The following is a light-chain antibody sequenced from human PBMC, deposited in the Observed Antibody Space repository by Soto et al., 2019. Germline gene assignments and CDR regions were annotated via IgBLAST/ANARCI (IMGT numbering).Light chain of an antibody. CDR1: QTISSW. CDR3: QQYNTYST. Sequence: DIQMGESPSALSGSGGDRVTITCRASQTISSWLAWYQQKPGKAPKLLIYTASTLKTGAPSIFSGTASGTESPLPISSLQPDEFATYYCQQYNTYSTFGQATRLEI. CDR2: TAS. V-gene: IGKV1-5*03. J-gene: IGKJ5*01.